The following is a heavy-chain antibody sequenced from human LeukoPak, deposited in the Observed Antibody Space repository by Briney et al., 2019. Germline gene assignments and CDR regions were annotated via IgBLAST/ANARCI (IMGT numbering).Heavy chain of an antibody. V-gene: IGHV3-11*01. Sequence: PGGSLRLSCAASGFTFSDYYMSWIRQAPGKGLEWASYISSSGSTIYYADSVKGRFTISRDNSKNSLYLQMNSLRTEDTALYYCAKGNILTGPPDYWGQGTLVTVSS. CDR3: AKGNILTGPPDY. J-gene: IGHJ4*02. D-gene: IGHD3-9*01. CDR1: GFTFSDYY. CDR2: ISSSGSTI.